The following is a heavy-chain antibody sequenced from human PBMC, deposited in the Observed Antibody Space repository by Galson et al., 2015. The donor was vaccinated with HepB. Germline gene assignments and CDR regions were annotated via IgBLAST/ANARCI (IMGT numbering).Heavy chain of an antibody. CDR2: IGDSNART. V-gene: IGHV3-23*01. D-gene: IGHD2-2*01. CDR1: GFTFNVYA. CDR3: ARRWDTLVVKH. J-gene: IGHJ1*01. Sequence: SLRLSCATSGFTFNVYAMSWVRQAPGEGLEWVSSIGDSNARTYYADSVKGRFTISRDNSKNTLYLQMDSLRAEDTAIYYCARRWDTLVVKHWGQGTRVTVSS.